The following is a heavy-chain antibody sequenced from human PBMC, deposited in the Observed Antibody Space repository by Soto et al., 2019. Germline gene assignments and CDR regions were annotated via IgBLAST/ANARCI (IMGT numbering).Heavy chain of an antibody. CDR3: ASETVGSVTTYPAY. D-gene: IGHD4-17*01. CDR1: GGSISSSNYY. CDR2: IYYSGST. V-gene: IGHV4-39*02. Sequence: QLQLQESGPGLVKPSETLSLTCTVSGGSISSSNYYWGWIRQPPGKGLEWIGSIYYSGSTYYNPSLKSRVTISVDTSKNQFSLKLISVTAADTAVYYCASETVGSVTTYPAYWGQGTLVTVSS. J-gene: IGHJ4*02.